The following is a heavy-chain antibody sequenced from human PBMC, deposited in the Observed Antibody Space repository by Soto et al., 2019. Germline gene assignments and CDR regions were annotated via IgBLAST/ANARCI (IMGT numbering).Heavy chain of an antibody. D-gene: IGHD1-1*01. CDR2: IYHSGST. Sequence: SEPLSHTYSASGATIGSRRYSRNGIRQPPGKGLEWIGYIYHSGSTLYNPSLKSRVTISVDKSKNQFSLKLSSVTAADTAVYYCARDQLEGNWFDPWGQGTLVTVS. V-gene: IGHV4-30-2*01. CDR1: GATIGSRRYS. J-gene: IGHJ5*02. CDR3: ARDQLEGNWFDP.